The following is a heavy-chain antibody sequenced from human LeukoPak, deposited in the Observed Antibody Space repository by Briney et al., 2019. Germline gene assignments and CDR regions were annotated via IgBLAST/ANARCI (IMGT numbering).Heavy chain of an antibody. Sequence: SETLSLTCAVYGGSFSGYYWSWIRQPPGKGLEWIGEINHSESTNYNPSLKSRVTISVDTSKNQFSLKLNSVTAADTAVYYCARHSLSRQHIVVVTAVHWYFDLWGRGTLATVSS. V-gene: IGHV4-34*01. CDR2: INHSEST. D-gene: IGHD2-21*02. CDR1: GGSFSGYY. CDR3: ARHSLSRQHIVVVTAVHWYFDL. J-gene: IGHJ2*01.